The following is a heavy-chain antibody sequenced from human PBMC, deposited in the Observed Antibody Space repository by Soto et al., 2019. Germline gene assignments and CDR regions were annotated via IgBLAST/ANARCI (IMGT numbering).Heavy chain of an antibody. CDR3: AAGYSSSWYQNLDP. CDR1: GFTFTSSA. J-gene: IGHJ5*02. CDR2: IVVGSGNT. D-gene: IGHD6-13*01. V-gene: IGHV1-58*01. Sequence: ASVKVSCKASGFTFTSSAVQWVRQARGQRHEWIGWIVVGSGNTNYAQKFQERVTITRDMSTSTAYMELSSLRSEDTAVYYCAAGYSSSWYQNLDPWGQGTLVTVSS.